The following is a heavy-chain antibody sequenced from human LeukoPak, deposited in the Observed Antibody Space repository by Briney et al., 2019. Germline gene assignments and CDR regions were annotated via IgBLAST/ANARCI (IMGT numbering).Heavy chain of an antibody. D-gene: IGHD6-13*01. V-gene: IGHV1-69*06. CDR2: IIPIFGTA. J-gene: IGHJ4*02. Sequence: SVKVSCKASGGTSSSYAISWVRQAPGQGLEWMGGIIPIFGTANYAQKFQGRVTITADKSTSTAYMELSSLRSEDTAVYYCARDLGALSSSWYYLSYYWGQGTLVTVSS. CDR1: GGTSSSYA. CDR3: ARDLGALSSSWYYLSYY.